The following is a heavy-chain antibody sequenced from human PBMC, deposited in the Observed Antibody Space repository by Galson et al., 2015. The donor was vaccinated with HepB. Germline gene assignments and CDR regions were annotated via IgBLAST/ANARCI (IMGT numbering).Heavy chain of an antibody. D-gene: IGHD3-3*01. Sequence: SVKVSCKASGYTFTSYGISWVRQAPGQGLEWMGWISAYNGNTNYAQKLQGRVTMTTDTSTSTAYMELRSLRSDDTAVYYCARDLRDVRSGGCDDFWRGYYGRGGYGMDVWGQGTPVTVSS. J-gene: IGHJ6*02. CDR2: ISAYNGNT. V-gene: IGHV1-18*01. CDR3: ARDLRDVRSGGCDDFWRGYYGRGGYGMDV. CDR1: GYTFTSYG.